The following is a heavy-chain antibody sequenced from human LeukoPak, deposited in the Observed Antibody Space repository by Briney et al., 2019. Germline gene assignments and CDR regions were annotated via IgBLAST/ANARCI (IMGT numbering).Heavy chain of an antibody. V-gene: IGHV4-30-2*01. Sequence: PSQTLSPTCTVSGGSISSGGYYWSWIRQPPGKGLEWIGYIYHSGSTYYNPSLKSRVTISVDRSKNQFSLKLSSVTAADTAVYYCARDPRTYGSGSYRENQPTLWGQGTLVTVSS. D-gene: IGHD3-10*01. CDR3: ARDPRTYGSGSYRENQPTL. CDR1: GGSISSGGYY. J-gene: IGHJ4*02. CDR2: IYHSGST.